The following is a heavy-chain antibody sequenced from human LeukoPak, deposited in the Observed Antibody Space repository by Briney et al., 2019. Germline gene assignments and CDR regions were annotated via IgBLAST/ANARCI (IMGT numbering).Heavy chain of an antibody. V-gene: IGHV3-48*04. CDR3: ARDFDFWSGYIV. CDR2: ISTTSSPT. CDR1: GFSFSRYS. D-gene: IGHD3-3*01. Sequence: GGSLRLSCAASGFSFSRYSMNWVRQAPGKGLEWVSHISTTSSPTYYADSVKGRFAMSRDNAKNSVYLQMNSLRAEDTAVYYCARDFDFWSGYIVWGQGTLVTVSS. J-gene: IGHJ4*02.